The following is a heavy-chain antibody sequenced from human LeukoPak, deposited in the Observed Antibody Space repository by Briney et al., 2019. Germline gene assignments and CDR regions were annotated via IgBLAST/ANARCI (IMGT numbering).Heavy chain of an antibody. V-gene: IGHV1-69*04. CDR2: IIPIFGIA. Sequence: ASVKVSCKASGGTSSSYAISWVRQAPGQGLEWMGRIIPIFGIANYAQKFQGRVTITADKSTSTAYMELSSLRSEDTAVYYCAREGGYYYDSSGLFDYWGQGTLVTVSS. CDR1: GGTSSSYA. J-gene: IGHJ4*02. CDR3: AREGGYYYDSSGLFDY. D-gene: IGHD3-22*01.